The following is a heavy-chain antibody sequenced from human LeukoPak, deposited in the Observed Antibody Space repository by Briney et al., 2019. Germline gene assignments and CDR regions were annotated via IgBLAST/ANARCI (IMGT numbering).Heavy chain of an antibody. J-gene: IGHJ2*01. CDR2: INPSGGST. Sequence: ASVKVSCKASGYTFTSYYMHWVRQAPGQGLEWMGIINPSGGSTSYARKFQGRVTMTRDTSTSTVYMELSSLRSEDTAVYYCARDGYCSGGSCYYWYFDLWGRGTLVTVSS. V-gene: IGHV1-46*01. CDR1: GYTFTSYY. D-gene: IGHD2-15*01. CDR3: ARDGYCSGGSCYYWYFDL.